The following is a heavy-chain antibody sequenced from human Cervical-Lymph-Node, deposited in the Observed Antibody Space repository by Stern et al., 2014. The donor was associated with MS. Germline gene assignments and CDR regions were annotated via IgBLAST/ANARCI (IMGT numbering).Heavy chain of an antibody. CDR2: LIPFYGAA. D-gene: IGHD4-11*01. V-gene: IGHV1-69*01. Sequence: QVQLVQSGSEVKKPGSSVKVSCKPSGDTFSNYALSWVRQAPGQGLEWVGGLIPFYGAARYGLKFQGRVTITPEESTGTAFMELTNLTSDDTAIYYCALRRSYYVFWGQGTLITVSS. CDR1: GDTFSNYA. CDR3: ALRRSYYVF. J-gene: IGHJ4*02.